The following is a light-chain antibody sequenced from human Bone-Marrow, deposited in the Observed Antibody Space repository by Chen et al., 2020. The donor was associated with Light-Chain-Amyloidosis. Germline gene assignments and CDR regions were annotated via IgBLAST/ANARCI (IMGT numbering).Light chain of an antibody. CDR3: QQYNNWPPYT. CDR1: QSVSSN. CDR2: GAS. Sequence: EIVMTQSPATLSVSPVERATLSCRASQSVSSNLAWYQQKPGQAPRLLIYGASTRATGIPARLSGSGSGTEFTLTISSMQSEDFAVYYCQQYNNWPPYTFGQGTKLEIK. J-gene: IGKJ2*01. V-gene: IGKV3-15*01.